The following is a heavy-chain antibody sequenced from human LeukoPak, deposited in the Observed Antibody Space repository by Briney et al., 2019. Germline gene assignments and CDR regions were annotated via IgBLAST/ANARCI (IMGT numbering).Heavy chain of an antibody. V-gene: IGHV3-21*01. D-gene: IGHD3-22*01. Sequence: GGSLRLSCAASGFTFSSYSMNWVRQAPGKGLEWVSSISTGSSFIYYADSVKGRFTISRDIAKNSLYLQMNSLRAEDTAVYYCARTNYYDKSIDYWGQGTLVTVSS. J-gene: IGHJ4*02. CDR3: ARTNYYDKSIDY. CDR1: GFTFSSYS. CDR2: ISTGSSFI.